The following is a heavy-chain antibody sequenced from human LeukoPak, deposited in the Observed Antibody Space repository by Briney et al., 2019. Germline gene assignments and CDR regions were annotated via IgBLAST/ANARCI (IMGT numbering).Heavy chain of an antibody. D-gene: IGHD3-9*01. V-gene: IGHV3-33*03. CDR1: GFTFSSYS. Sequence: PGGSLRLSCAASGFTFSSYSMNWVRQAPGKGLEWVAVIWYDGSEKYYADSVKGRLTISRDNSNNMLYLQMSSLRADGTAVYYCAKDMYDVLTGTPAHFDSWGQGTLVTVSS. J-gene: IGHJ4*02. CDR3: AKDMYDVLTGTPAHFDS. CDR2: IWYDGSEK.